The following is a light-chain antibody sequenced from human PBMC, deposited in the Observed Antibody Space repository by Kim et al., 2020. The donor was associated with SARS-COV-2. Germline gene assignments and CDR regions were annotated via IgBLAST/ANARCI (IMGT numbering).Light chain of an antibody. Sequence: IQMTQSPSSLSASVGDRVTITCQASQAISNYLNWYQQKPGKAPKLLIYDASNLETGVPSRFSGSGSGTHFTLTISSLQPEDIAIYYCQQYDNPFTFGPGTKVDIK. CDR3: QQYDNPFT. CDR1: QAISNY. J-gene: IGKJ3*01. CDR2: DAS. V-gene: IGKV1-33*01.